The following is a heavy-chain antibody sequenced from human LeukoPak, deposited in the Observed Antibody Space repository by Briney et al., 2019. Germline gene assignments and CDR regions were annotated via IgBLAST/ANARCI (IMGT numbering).Heavy chain of an antibody. CDR2: ICGSGGCT. D-gene: IGHD6-19*01. CDR1: GFTFNTYA. Sequence: GGSLGLSCEASGFTFNTYAIYWVRQAPGKGLEWVSGICGSGGCTYYADSVKGRFTISRDNSKNTVYLQMNSLTADDTAVYYCAKTTVGYSSGRYPGWPADCWGQGTLVTVSS. V-gene: IGHV3-23*01. CDR3: AKTTVGYSSGRYPGWPADC. J-gene: IGHJ4*02.